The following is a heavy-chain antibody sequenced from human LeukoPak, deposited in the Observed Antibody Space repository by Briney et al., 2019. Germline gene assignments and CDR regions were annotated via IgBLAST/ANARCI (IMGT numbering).Heavy chain of an antibody. D-gene: IGHD3-10*01. CDR1: GFTFINAW. V-gene: IGHV3-15*01. Sequence: PGGSLILFCATSGFTFINAWMSWGRQAPGEGVGGVGRLKSKVDGETADYGAPVRGRFIISRDDSKGTLYLQMNSLKTEDTGVYYCNTVGDSYGSGYWGQGTLVTVSS. CDR3: NTVGDSYGSGY. CDR2: LKSKVDGETA. J-gene: IGHJ4*02.